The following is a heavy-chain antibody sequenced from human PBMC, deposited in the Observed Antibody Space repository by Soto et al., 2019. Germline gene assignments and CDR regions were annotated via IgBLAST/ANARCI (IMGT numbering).Heavy chain of an antibody. CDR3: ARRDRSGYLGSEFY. CDR2: IYYSGST. Sequence: QLQLHESGPGLVKPSETLSLTGTVSGGSISSSSYYWGWIRQPPGKGLEWIGSIYYSGSTYYNPSLKSRVTVSVDTSKNQFSLKLSSVTAADTAVYYCARRDRSGYLGSEFYWGQGTLVTVSS. D-gene: IGHD3-22*01. V-gene: IGHV4-39*01. CDR1: GGSISSSSYY. J-gene: IGHJ4*02.